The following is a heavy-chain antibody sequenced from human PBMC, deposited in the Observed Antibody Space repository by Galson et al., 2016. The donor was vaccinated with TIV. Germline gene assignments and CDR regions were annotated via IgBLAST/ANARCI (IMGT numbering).Heavy chain of an antibody. J-gene: IGHJ6*03. D-gene: IGHD1-1*01. V-gene: IGHV3-43*01. CDR2: ISWHGDNT. Sequence: FLRLSCAASGFSFHHYTMHWVRQVPGRRLEWVSLISWHGDNTYYADSVKGRFTISRDNSKSSLYMQMNSLRIEDTALYYCAKDYMWKEDYYYMDVWGKGTMVTVSS. CDR1: GFSFHHYT. CDR3: AKDYMWKEDYYYMDV.